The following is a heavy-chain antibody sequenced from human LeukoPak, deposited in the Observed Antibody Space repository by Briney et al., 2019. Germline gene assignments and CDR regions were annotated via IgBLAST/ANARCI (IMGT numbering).Heavy chain of an antibody. D-gene: IGHD2-15*01. CDR2: IYSGGTT. J-gene: IGHJ6*02. CDR3: ARDSPDIYYYYGMDV. V-gene: IGHV3-53*01. CDR1: GFTVSSTY. Sequence: GGSLRLSCAASGFTVSSTYMSWVRQAPGKGLEWVSVIYSGGTTYYAGSVKGRFTISRDNSKNTLYLQMNSLRAEDTAVYYCARDSPDIYYYYGMDVWGQGTTVTVSS.